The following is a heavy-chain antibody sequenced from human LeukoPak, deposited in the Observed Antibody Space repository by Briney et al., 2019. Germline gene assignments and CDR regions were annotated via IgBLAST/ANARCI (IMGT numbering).Heavy chain of an antibody. D-gene: IGHD3/OR15-3a*01. CDR2: IHKDGSPK. Sequence: PGGSPRLSCAASTFSISTYWMNWFRQAPGKGLEWVAHIHKDGSPKYYVDSVKGRFTISRDNAKNSLYLQMNSLRVDDTAVYYCARSASGLPSDYWGQGTLVTVSS. CDR1: TFSISTYW. CDR3: ARSASGLPSDY. J-gene: IGHJ4*02. V-gene: IGHV3-7*01.